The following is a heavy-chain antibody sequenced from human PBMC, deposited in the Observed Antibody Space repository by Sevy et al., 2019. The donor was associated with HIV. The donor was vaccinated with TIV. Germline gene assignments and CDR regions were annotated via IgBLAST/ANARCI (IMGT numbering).Heavy chain of an antibody. D-gene: IGHD5-12*01. J-gene: IGHJ6*02. CDR3: AREGSPYDTYYYYYGTDV. CDR1: GFTFDSYW. V-gene: IGHV3-7*01. CDR2: IKQDGSEK. Sequence: GGSLRLSCTASGFTFDSYWMSWVRQAPGKGLEWVANIKQDGSEKYYVDSVKGRFTISRDNSQNSLFLQMNTLRAEDTAVYYCAREGSPYDTYYYYYGTDVWGQGTTVTVFS.